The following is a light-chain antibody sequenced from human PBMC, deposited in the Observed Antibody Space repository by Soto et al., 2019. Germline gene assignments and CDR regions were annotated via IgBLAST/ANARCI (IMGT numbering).Light chain of an antibody. J-gene: IGKJ3*01. CDR3: QQYTASSGIFT. Sequence: VLTQSPGTLSLSPGERATLSCRASQRVNSNYFAWYQQKPGQAPRLLVFGASTRATGIPDRFSGSGSGTDFIHTISRVEPEDFSVYYCQQYTASSGIFTFGPGTKVDIK. V-gene: IGKV3-20*01. CDR1: QRVNSNY. CDR2: GAS.